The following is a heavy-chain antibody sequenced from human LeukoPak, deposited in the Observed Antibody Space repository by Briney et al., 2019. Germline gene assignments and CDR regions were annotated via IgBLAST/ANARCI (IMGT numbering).Heavy chain of an antibody. D-gene: IGHD3-10*01. CDR1: GSTFSNYP. J-gene: IGHJ5*02. Sequence: GGSLRLSCAASGSTFSNYPMHWVRQAPGKGLEYVSGISSDGVGTYYAYSVKGRFSISRDNSKNTLYLQMGSLRAEDMAVYYCARELTQEDYSRWFDPWGQGTLVTVSS. V-gene: IGHV3-64*01. CDR2: ISSDGVGT. CDR3: ARELTQEDYSRWFDP.